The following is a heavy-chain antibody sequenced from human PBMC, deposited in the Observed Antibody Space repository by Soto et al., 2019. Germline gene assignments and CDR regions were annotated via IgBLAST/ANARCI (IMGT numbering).Heavy chain of an antibody. D-gene: IGHD1-7*01. CDR3: AKDTITGTTMGAFAH. CDR2: ISYDGSNK. CDR1: GFTFSSYG. V-gene: IGHV3-30*18. J-gene: IGHJ4*02. Sequence: QVQLVESGGGVVQPGRSLRLSCAASGFTFSSYGMHWVRQAPGKGLEWGAVISYDGSNKYYADSVKGRFTISRDNSKNTLYLQMNSLRAEDTAVYYCAKDTITGTTMGAFAHWGQGTLVTVSS.